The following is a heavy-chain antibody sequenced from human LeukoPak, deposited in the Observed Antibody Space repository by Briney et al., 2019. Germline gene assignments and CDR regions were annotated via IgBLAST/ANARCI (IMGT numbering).Heavy chain of an antibody. V-gene: IGHV3-9*01. J-gene: IGHJ4*02. D-gene: IGHD6-19*01. CDR1: GFTFDDYA. CDR2: ISWNSGSI. Sequence: GRSLRLSCAASGFTFDDYAMHWVRQAPGKGLEWVSGISWNSGSIGYADSVKGRFTISRDNAKNSLHLQMNSLRAEDTALYYCAKDLRVAGTNNFDYWGQGTLVTVSS. CDR3: AKDLRVAGTNNFDY.